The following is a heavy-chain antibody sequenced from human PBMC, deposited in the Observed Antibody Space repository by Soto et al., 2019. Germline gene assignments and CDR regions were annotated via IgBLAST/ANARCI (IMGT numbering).Heavy chain of an antibody. D-gene: IGHD3-3*02. Sequence: SETLSLTCTVSGAFLNNFFWSWIRQTPGKGLEWIGYVSQGGAAAYLAEGETTGYNPSLESRATISLDLPKNQFSLRLTSVTAADTAVYYCTTDSHFSARLVRFDLWGRGTLVTVSS. CDR1: GAFLNNFF. J-gene: IGHJ4*01. CDR2: VSQGGAAAYLAEGETT. V-gene: IGHV4-59*01. CDR3: TTDSHFSARLVRFDL.